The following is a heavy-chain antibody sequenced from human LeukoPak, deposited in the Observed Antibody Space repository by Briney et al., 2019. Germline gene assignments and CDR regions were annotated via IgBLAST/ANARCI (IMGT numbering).Heavy chain of an antibody. J-gene: IGHJ4*02. CDR3: ARNGRVRRVVKDLFEY. CDR1: GYTFTSYC. V-gene: IGHV1-18*04. Sequence: ASVKVSCKASGYTFTSYCMHWVRQAPGQGLEWMGRVSPYNGNTYYSQRFQDRVTITKDTSTGTAYMDLRNLRTDDTAMYYCARNGRVRRVVKDLFEYWGQGTLVAVSS. D-gene: IGHD3-10*01. CDR2: VSPYNGNT.